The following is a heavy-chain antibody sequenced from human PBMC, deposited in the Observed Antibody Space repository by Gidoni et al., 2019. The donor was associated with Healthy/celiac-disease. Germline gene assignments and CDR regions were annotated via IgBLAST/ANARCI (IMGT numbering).Heavy chain of an antibody. D-gene: IGHD2-15*01. CDR1: GFTFSSHA. J-gene: IGHJ4*02. CDR3: AKDGGIVVVVAATPFDY. V-gene: IGHV3-23*01. Sequence: EVQLLESGGGLVQPGGSLRLSCAAPGFTFSSHAMSWVRQARGKGLEWVSAISGSGGSTYYADSVKGRFTISRDNSKNTLYLQMNSLRAEDTAVYYCAKDGGIVVVVAATPFDYWGQGTLVTVSS. CDR2: ISGSGGST.